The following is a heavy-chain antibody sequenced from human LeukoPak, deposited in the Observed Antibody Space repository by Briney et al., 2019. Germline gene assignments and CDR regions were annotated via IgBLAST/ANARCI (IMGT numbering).Heavy chain of an antibody. CDR2: IRYDGSNK. CDR3: AKTGFIDSYGSFDY. D-gene: IGHD5-18*01. J-gene: IGHJ4*02. Sequence: GGSLRLSCAASGFTFSSYGMHWVRQAPGKGLEWVALIRYDGSNKYYADSVKGRFTISRDNSKNTLYLQMNSLRAEDTAVYYCAKTGFIDSYGSFDYWGQGTLVTVSS. CDR1: GFTFSSYG. V-gene: IGHV3-30*02.